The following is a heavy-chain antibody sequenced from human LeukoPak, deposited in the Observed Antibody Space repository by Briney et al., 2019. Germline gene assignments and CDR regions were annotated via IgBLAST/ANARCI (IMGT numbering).Heavy chain of an antibody. CDR1: GNTFTSYG. D-gene: IGHD3-9*01. CDR3: ASLGSRGDILTGYRRYGMDV. CDR2: ISNYNGNT. Sequence: ASVKVSCRASGNTFTSYGISWVRQAPGQGLEWIGWISNYNGNTNYAQKLQGRVTMTTDTSTSTAYMELRSLRSDDTAVYYCASLGSRGDILTGYRRYGMDVWGQGTTVTVSS. J-gene: IGHJ6*02. V-gene: IGHV1-18*01.